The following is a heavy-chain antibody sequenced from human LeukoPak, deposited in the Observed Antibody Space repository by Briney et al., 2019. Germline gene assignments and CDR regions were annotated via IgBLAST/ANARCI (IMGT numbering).Heavy chain of an antibody. CDR2: MNPNSGNT. Sequence: ASVKVSCKASGYTFTSYDINWVRQATGQGLEWMGWMNPNSGNTGYAQKFQGRVTMTRNTSISTAYMELSSLRSEDTAVYYCARWGGLNPNGADGNWGQGNLVTVSS. CDR3: ARWGGLNPNGADGN. J-gene: IGHJ4*02. CDR1: GYTFTSYD. V-gene: IGHV1-8*01. D-gene: IGHD3-16*01.